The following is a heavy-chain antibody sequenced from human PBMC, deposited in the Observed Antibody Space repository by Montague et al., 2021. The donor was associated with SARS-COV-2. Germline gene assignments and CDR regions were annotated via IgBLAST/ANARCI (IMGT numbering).Heavy chain of an antibody. CDR1: GGSVSSYY. V-gene: IGHV4-59*02. J-gene: IGHJ5*02. CDR3: ARAGGFYDYWSGYSSSAGFFDP. D-gene: IGHD3-3*01. CDR2: IYYSGST. Sequence: SETLSLTCTVSGGSVSSYYWSWIRQSPGKGLQWLGYIYYSGSTDYNPSLKIRVTMSVDTSKNQLSLRLNSVTTADTAVYFCARAGGFYDYWSGYSSSAGFFDPWGQGILVTVSS.